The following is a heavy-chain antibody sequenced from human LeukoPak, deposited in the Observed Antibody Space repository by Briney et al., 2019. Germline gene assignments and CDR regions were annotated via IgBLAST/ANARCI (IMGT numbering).Heavy chain of an antibody. CDR1: GFTFSSYS. D-gene: IGHD3-10*01. CDR3: ARDPGGRFDP. V-gene: IGHV3-21*01. Sequence: GGSLRLSCAASGFTFSSYSMNWARQAPGKGLEWVSSTSSSSSYIYYADSVKGRFTISRDNAKNSLYLQMNSLRAEDTAVYYCARDPGGRFDPWGQGTLVTVSS. J-gene: IGHJ5*02. CDR2: TSSSSSYI.